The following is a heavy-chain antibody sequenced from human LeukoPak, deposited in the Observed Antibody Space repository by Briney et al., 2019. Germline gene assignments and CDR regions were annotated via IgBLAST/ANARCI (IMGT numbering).Heavy chain of an antibody. D-gene: IGHD6-19*01. J-gene: IGHJ4*02. CDR3: AGSSVERPQLARFDY. V-gene: IGHV1-46*01. CDR2: INLSGGGT. CDR1: GYTFISYY. Sequence: ASVKVSCKASGYTFISYYMHWVRQAPGQGLEWMGIINLSGGGTSHAQKFQGRVTMSRDTSTSTVYMELSSLRSEDTAVYYCAGSSVERPQLARFDYWGQGTLVTVSS.